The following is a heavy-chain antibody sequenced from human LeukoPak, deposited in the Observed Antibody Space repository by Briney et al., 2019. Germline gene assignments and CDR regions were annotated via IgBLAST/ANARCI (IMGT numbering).Heavy chain of an antibody. CDR3: ARGLGGIIAAAGTQDDLSRNFDY. D-gene: IGHD6-13*01. V-gene: IGHV3-11*01. CDR2: ISSSGSTI. CDR1: GFTFSDYY. J-gene: IGHJ4*02. Sequence: GGSLRLSCAASGFTFSDYYMSWIRQAPGKGLEWVSYISSSGSTIYYADSVKGRFTISRDNAKNSLYLQMNSLRAEDTAVYYCARGLGGIIAAAGTQDDLSRNFDYWGQGTLVTVSS.